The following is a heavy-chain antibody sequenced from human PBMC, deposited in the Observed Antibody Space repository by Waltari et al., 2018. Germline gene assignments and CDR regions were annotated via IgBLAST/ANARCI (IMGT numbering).Heavy chain of an antibody. V-gene: IGHV3-7*01. D-gene: IGHD2-21*02. J-gene: IGHJ5*02. CDR1: GFAFSRSW. Sequence: EVQLVESGGDLVQPVGSLRFSCAASGFAFSRSWRTGVRQAPGKGLEWVGNIQQNGSEKWYADSVRGRFTISRDNAMNSLYLQMNSLRVEDTAVYYCASDLVATPPWGQGTLVTVSS. CDR3: ASDLVATPP. CDR2: IQQNGSEK.